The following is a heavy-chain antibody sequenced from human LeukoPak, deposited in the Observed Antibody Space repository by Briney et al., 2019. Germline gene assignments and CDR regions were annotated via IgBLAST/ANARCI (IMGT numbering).Heavy chain of an antibody. J-gene: IGHJ5*02. CDR1: GGSISSSSYY. CDR2: IYYSGST. Sequence: ASETLSLTCTVSGGSISSSSYYWGWIRQPPGKGLEWIGSIYYSGSTYYNPSLKSRVTISVDTSKNQFSLKLSSVTAADTAVYYCARHTGYSSSWFFDPWGQGTLVTVSS. D-gene: IGHD6-13*01. CDR3: ARHTGYSSSWFFDP. V-gene: IGHV4-39*01.